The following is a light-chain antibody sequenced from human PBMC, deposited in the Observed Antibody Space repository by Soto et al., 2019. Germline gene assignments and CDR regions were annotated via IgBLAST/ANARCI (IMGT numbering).Light chain of an antibody. V-gene: IGKV1-5*03. CDR3: QQYNIMGT. J-gene: IGKJ2*01. CDR1: QSISSW. CDR2: KAS. Sequence: DIQMTQSPSTLSASVGDRVTITCRASQSISSWLAWYQQKPGKAPKLLIYKASSLESGVPSRFSGSGSGTEFTLTISSLQPDDFATYYCQQYNIMGTFGQGTKLEIK.